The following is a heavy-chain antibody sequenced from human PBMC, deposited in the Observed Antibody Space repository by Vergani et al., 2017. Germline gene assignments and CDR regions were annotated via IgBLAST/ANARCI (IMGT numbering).Heavy chain of an antibody. D-gene: IGHD3-22*01. V-gene: IGHV1-2*02. CDR3: ARETGDYYDSSGTFDY. J-gene: IGHJ4*02. Sequence: QVQLVQSGAEVKKPGASVKVSCKASGYTFTGYYMHWVRQAPGQGLEWMGWINPNSGGTNYEQKFQGRVTMTRDTSISTAYMELSRLRSDDTAVYYCARETGDYYDSSGTFDYWGQGTLVTVSS. CDR1: GYTFTGYY. CDR2: INPNSGGT.